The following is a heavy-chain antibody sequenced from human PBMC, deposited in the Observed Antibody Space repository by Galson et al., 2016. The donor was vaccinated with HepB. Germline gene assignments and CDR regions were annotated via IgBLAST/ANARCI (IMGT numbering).Heavy chain of an antibody. CDR1: GFTFSTYS. Sequence: SLRLSCAASGFTFSTYSMNWVRQAPGKGLEWASSRSGDSTYIYHADSVKGRFTISRDNAKKSLYLQMNRLRADDTAVYYCTRGGVFQKEDDYWGQGTLVTVSS. CDR3: TRGGVFQKEDDY. V-gene: IGHV3-21*01. D-gene: IGHD3-16*01. CDR2: RSGDSTYI. J-gene: IGHJ4*02.